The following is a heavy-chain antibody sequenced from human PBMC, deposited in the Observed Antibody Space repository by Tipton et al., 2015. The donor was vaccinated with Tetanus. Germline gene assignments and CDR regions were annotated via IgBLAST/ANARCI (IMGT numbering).Heavy chain of an antibody. Sequence: TLSLTCAVYGGSFSGYYWSWIRQPPGKGLEWIGEINHSGSTNYNPSLKSRVTISVNTPKNQFSLKLSSVTAADTAVYYCAGDHSLDWGYGGTPNRPAVNWFDPWGQGTLVTVSS. CDR2: INHSGST. V-gene: IGHV4-34*01. CDR3: AGDHSLDWGYGGTPNRPAVNWFDP. J-gene: IGHJ5*02. CDR1: GGSFSGYY. D-gene: IGHD3/OR15-3a*01.